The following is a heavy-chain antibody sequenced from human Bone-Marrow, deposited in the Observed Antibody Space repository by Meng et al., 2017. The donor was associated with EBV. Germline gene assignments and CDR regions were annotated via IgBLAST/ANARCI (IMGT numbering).Heavy chain of an antibody. J-gene: IGHJ4*02. D-gene: IGHD3-22*01. CDR1: GYTFTSYA. V-gene: IGHV1-3*01. CDR3: HSYNYDSSGEFYGSY. CDR2: INPGNGNT. Sequence: VQLVQSGAEVKKPGASVKVSCKPSGYTFTSYAMHWVRQAPGQRLEWMGWINPGNGNTKYSQKFQGRVTITRDTSASTAYMELSSLRAEDTAVYYCHSYNYDSSGEFYGSYWGRGTLVTVSS.